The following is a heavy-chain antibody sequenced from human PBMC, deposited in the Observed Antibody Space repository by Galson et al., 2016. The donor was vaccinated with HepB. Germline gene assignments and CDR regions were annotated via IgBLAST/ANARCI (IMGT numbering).Heavy chain of an antibody. CDR1: GFTFSAYW. D-gene: IGHD6-19*01. CDR3: ARDGAVPGLGFDP. J-gene: IGHJ5*02. V-gene: IGHV3-74*01. CDR2: IKIDGSIT. Sequence: SLRLSCAASGFTFSAYWMHWVRQAPGKGLVWVSRIKIDGSITNYADSVKGRFTISRDNAKNTLYLQMNSLRVEDTAVYYCARDGAVPGLGFDPWGQGALVSVSS.